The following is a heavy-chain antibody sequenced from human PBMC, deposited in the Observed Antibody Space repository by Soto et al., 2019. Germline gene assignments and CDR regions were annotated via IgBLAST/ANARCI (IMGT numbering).Heavy chain of an antibody. V-gene: IGHV1-18*01. CDR1: GYIFTTYG. Sequence: QVHLVQSGAEVKKPGASVKVSCKGSGYIFTTYGITWVRQAPGQGLEWMGWISAHNGNTNYAQKLQGRVTVTRDTSTSTAYMGLRSLRSDDTAVYYCAGGRYGDYWGQGALVTVSS. CDR3: AGGRYGDY. J-gene: IGHJ4*02. CDR2: ISAHNGNT. D-gene: IGHD1-1*01.